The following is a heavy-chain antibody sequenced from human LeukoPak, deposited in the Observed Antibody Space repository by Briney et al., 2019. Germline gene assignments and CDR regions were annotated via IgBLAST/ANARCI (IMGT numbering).Heavy chain of an antibody. V-gene: IGHV3-23*01. CDR2: ISGSGGRT. J-gene: IGHJ4*02. Sequence: PGGSLRLSCAVSGITLSNYGMSWVRQAPGKGLEWVAGISGSGGRTNYADSVKGRFTISRDNPKNTLYLQMNSLGAEDTAVYFCARRGVVIRVILVGFHKEAYYFDSWGQGALVTVSS. CDR3: ARRGVVIRVILVGFHKEAYYFDS. D-gene: IGHD3-22*01. CDR1: GITLSNYG.